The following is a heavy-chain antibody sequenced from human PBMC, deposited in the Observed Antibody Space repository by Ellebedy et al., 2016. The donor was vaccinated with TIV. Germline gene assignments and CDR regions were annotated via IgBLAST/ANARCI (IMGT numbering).Heavy chain of an antibody. CDR3: AKNQGSGSPYYYALDV. CDR1: GFTFSSHA. Sequence: PGGSLRLSCAASGFTFSSHAMYWVRQAPGKGLEWVSVVSASGRATFYANSVKGRFTISRDNSKDTLDLQMNSLRIEDAAVYYCAKNQGSGSPYYYALDVWGQGTTVTVSS. CDR2: VSASGRAT. V-gene: IGHV3-23*01. D-gene: IGHD3-10*01. J-gene: IGHJ6*02.